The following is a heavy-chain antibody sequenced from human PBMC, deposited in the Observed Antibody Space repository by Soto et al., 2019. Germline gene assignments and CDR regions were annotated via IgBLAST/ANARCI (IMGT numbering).Heavy chain of an antibody. V-gene: IGHV4-39*01. CDR3: ARFERRTDWFDP. CDR1: GGSISSSSYY. D-gene: IGHD3-9*01. Sequence: QLQLQESGPGLVKPSETLSLTCTVSGGSISSSSYYWGWIRQPPVKGLEWIGSIYYSGSTYYNPSLKSRVTISVDTSKNQFSLKLSSVTAADTAVYYCARFERRTDWFDPWGQGTLVTVSS. CDR2: IYYSGST. J-gene: IGHJ5*02.